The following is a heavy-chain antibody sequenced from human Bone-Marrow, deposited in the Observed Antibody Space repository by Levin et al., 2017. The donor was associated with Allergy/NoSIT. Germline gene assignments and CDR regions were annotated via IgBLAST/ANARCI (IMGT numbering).Heavy chain of an antibody. CDR1: GYTFTGYY. V-gene: IGHV1-2*02. J-gene: IGHJ4*02. D-gene: IGHD3-16*02. CDR2: INPNSGGT. Sequence: ASVKVSCKASGYTFTGYYMHWVRQAPGQGLEWMGWINPNSGGTNYAQKFQGRVTMTRDTSISTAYMELSRLRSDDTAVYYCARDRGGYPYLFDYWGQGTLVTVSS. CDR3: ARDRGGYPYLFDY.